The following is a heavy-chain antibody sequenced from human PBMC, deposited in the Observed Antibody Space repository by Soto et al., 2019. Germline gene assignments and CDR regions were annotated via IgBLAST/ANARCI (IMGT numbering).Heavy chain of an antibody. Sequence: QVQLVQSGAEVKKPGASVKVSCEASGYTFIDYYMHWVRQAPGQGFEWMGRISPKSGGTNYAQKFQGRVPMNFDTSSNTAYMELSSLMSEDTAVYYCARPPGYISDWYYFDLCGQGTLVTVSS. D-gene: IGHD6-19*01. J-gene: IGHJ4*02. CDR2: ISPKSGGT. CDR1: GYTFIDYY. V-gene: IGHV1-2*02. CDR3: ARPPGYISDWYYFDL.